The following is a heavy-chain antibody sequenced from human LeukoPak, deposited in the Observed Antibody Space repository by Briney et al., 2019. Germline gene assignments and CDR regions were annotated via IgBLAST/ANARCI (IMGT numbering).Heavy chain of an antibody. J-gene: IGHJ4*02. Sequence: GGSLRLSCAASGFTFSSDDMHLVRQAPGKGLEWVAFISYDGSNEYYVDSVKGRFTTSRDNSKNTLYLQMNSLRAEDTAVYHCADSWSYSLYWGQGTLVTVSS. CDR2: ISYDGSNE. V-gene: IGHV3-30*02. CDR1: GFTFSSDD. CDR3: ADSWSYSLY. D-gene: IGHD1-26*01.